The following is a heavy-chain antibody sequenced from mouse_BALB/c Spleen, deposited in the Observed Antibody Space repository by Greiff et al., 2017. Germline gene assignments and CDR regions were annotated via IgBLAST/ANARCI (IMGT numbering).Heavy chain of an antibody. D-gene: IGHD3-1*01. CDR3: ARHSSGPYYYAMDY. V-gene: IGHV1-82*01. Sequence: VQLQQSGPELVKPGASVKISCKASGYAFSSSWMNWVKQRPGQGLEWIGRIYPGDGDTNYNGKFKGKATLTADKSSSTAYMQLSSLTSVDSAVYFCARHSSGPYYYAMDYWGQGTSVTVSS. CDR2: IYPGDGDT. J-gene: IGHJ4*01. CDR1: GYAFSSSW.